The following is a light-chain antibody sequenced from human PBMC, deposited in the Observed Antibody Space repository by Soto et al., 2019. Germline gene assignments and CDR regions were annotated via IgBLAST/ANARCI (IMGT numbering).Light chain of an antibody. CDR1: SSDVGSYNL. J-gene: IGLJ2*01. V-gene: IGLV2-23*02. CDR3: CSYAGSSTLV. CDR2: EVS. Sequence: QSALTQPASVSGSPGQSITISCTGTSSDVGSYNLVSWYQQHPGKAPKLMIYEVSKRPSGVSNRFSGSKSGNTASLTISGLXAEDEADYYCCSYAGSSTLVFGGGTKLTVL.